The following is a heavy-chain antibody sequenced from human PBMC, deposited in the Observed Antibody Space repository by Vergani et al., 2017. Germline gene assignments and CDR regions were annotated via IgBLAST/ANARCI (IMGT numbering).Heavy chain of an antibody. CDR3: VKDNDYDADGPFDL. CDR2: IDRNYGVK. Sequence: EVDLVESGGGLAQPGGSLRLSCEASGITFWKFGMHWVRQGPGKGLEWVSGIDRNYGVKNGNSFEGRFSISRDNAKKAVFLQMNNLRHEDTALYFCVKDNDYDADGPFDLWGRGTLVTVSS. V-gene: IGHV3-9*01. CDR1: GITFWKFG. J-gene: IGHJ2*01. D-gene: IGHD3-16*01.